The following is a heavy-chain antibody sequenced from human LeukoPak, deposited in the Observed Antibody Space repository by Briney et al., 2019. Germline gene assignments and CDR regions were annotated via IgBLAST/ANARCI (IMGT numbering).Heavy chain of an antibody. D-gene: IGHD3-10*02. J-gene: IGHJ6*04. V-gene: IGHV3-11*04. CDR1: GFTFSDYH. CDR2: ISSSGSTI. CDR3: AELGITMIGGV. Sequence: TGGSLRLSCAASGFTFSDYHMDWVRQAPGKGLEWVSYISSSGSTIYYADSVKGRFTISRDNAKNSLYLQMNSLRAEDTAVYYCAELGITMIGGVWGKGTTVTISS.